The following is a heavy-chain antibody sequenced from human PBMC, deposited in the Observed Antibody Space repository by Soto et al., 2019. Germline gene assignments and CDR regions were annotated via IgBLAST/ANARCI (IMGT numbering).Heavy chain of an antibody. CDR2: IGTAGDT. V-gene: IGHV3-13*01. CDR1: GFTFSSYD. D-gene: IGHD3-22*01. J-gene: IGHJ3*02. CDR3: ARGITMIVGGLTHDAFDI. Sequence: EVQLVESGGGLVQPGGSLRLSCAASGFTFSSYDMHWVRQTTGKGLEWVSAIGTAGDTYYPGSVKGRFTISRENAKNSLYRQMNSLRAGDTAVYYCARGITMIVGGLTHDAFDIWGQGTMVTVSS.